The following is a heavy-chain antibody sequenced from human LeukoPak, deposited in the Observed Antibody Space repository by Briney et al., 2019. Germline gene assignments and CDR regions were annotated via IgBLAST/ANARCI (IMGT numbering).Heavy chain of an antibody. V-gene: IGHV1-2*06. D-gene: IGHD4-17*01. Sequence: GASVKVSCKASGYTFTSYYMHWVRQAPGQGLEWMGRINPNSGGTNYAQKFQGRVTMTRDTSISTAYMELSRLRSDDTAVYYCARWDGDYGAFDIWGQGTLVTVSS. J-gene: IGHJ3*02. CDR3: ARWDGDYGAFDI. CDR1: GYTFTSYY. CDR2: INPNSGGT.